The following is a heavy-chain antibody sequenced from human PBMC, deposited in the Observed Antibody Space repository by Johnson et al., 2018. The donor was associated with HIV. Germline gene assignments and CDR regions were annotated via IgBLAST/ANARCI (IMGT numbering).Heavy chain of an antibody. V-gene: IGHV3-74*01. Sequence: VQLVESGVALVKPVGSLRLSCAASVFSFSSYWMLSVRIAPGKGLVWVSLINSFGSSTSYAASVKARFTISRDNAKNTLYLQLNSLRAQDTAVYYCAREPQLDSGSHSVAFDIWGQGTMVTVSS. CDR3: AREPQLDSGSHSVAFDI. D-gene: IGHD1-26*01. CDR2: INSFGSST. J-gene: IGHJ3*02. CDR1: VFSFSSYW.